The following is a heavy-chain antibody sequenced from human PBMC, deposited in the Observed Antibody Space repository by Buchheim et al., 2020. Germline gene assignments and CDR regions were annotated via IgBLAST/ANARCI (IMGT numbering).Heavy chain of an antibody. D-gene: IGHD3-3*01. CDR2: IYYSGST. Sequence: QLQLQESGPGLVKPSETLSLTCTVSGGSISSSSYYWGWIRQPPGKGLEWIGSIYYSGSTYYNPSLKSRVTISADTSKHPFSLKLSSVTAADTAVYYCARQVTIFGVVIMNFDYWGQGTL. V-gene: IGHV4-39*01. CDR3: ARQVTIFGVVIMNFDY. CDR1: GGSISSSSYY. J-gene: IGHJ4*02.